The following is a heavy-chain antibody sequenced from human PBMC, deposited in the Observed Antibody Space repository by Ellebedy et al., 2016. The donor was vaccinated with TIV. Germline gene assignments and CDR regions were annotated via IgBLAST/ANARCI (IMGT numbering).Heavy chain of an antibody. CDR2: ISSSSSTI. V-gene: IGHV3-48*04. J-gene: IGHJ6*02. D-gene: IGHD3-10*01. Sequence: GESLKISCAASGFTFSSYSMNWVRQAPGKGLEWVSYISSSSSTIYYADSVKGRFTISRDNAKNSLYLQMNSLRAEDTAVYYCANWFGESKMDVWGQGTTVTVSS. CDR1: GFTFSSYS. CDR3: ANWFGESKMDV.